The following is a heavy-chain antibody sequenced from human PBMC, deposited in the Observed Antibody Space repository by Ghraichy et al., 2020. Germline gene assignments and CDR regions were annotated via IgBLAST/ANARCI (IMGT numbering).Heavy chain of an antibody. CDR3: AKDRQDVGVTDNDAFDV. V-gene: IGHV1-2*02. Sequence: ASVKVSCKASGYSFTGYYTHWVRQAPGQGLEWMGWINPDSGGTNYAQKFQGRVTMARDMSTSTVYMELSRLRSDDTAVYYCAKDRQDVGVTDNDAFDVWGQGTMVTVSS. CDR2: INPDSGGT. J-gene: IGHJ3*01. CDR1: GYSFTGYY. D-gene: IGHD1-26*01.